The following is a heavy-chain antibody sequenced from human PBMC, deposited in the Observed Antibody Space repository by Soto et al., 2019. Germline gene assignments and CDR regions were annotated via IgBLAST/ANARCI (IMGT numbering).Heavy chain of an antibody. J-gene: IGHJ3*02. D-gene: IGHD6-6*01. CDR2: IYYSGST. Sequence: SETLSLTCTVSGGSISSYYWSWIRQPPGKGLEWIGYIYYSGSTNYNPSLKSRVTISVDTSKNQFSLKLSSVTAADTAVYYCAEQLGMTDAFDIWGQGTMVTVSS. V-gene: IGHV4-59*01. CDR3: AEQLGMTDAFDI. CDR1: GGSISSYY.